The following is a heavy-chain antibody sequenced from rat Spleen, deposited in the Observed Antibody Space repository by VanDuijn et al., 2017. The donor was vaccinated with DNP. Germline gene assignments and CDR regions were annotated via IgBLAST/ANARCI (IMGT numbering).Heavy chain of an antibody. CDR1: GFTFTDYY. J-gene: IGHJ4*01. CDR2: ISYDGSST. V-gene: IGHV5-7*01. CDR3: IRRTVVTGAMDA. Sequence: EVQLVESGGGLVQPGRSLKLSCAASGFTFTDYYMAWVRQAPKKGLEWVATISYDGSSTYYRDSVKGRFTISRDNAQNTLDLQMNSLRSDDTATYYCIRRTVVTGAMDAWGQGTAVAVSS. D-gene: IGHD1-1*01.